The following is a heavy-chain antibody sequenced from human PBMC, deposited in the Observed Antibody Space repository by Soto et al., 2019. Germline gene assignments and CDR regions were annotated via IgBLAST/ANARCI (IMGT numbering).Heavy chain of an antibody. J-gene: IGHJ5*02. V-gene: IGHV3-20*04. CDR2: INWSGSST. CDR1: GFTFGDFA. Sequence: EVQLVESGGGVVRPGGSLRLSCAASGFTFGDFAMSWVRQVPGKGLEWVSGINWSGSSTYYADSVKGRFTISRDSAKNSLYVEADSLRAEHTSLYYCAGGLYVSSSTWYYDHWGQGTLVTVSS. D-gene: IGHD6-13*01. CDR3: AGGLYVSSSTWYYDH.